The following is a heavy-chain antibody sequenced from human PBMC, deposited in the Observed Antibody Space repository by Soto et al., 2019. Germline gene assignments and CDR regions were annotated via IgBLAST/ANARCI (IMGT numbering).Heavy chain of an antibody. Sequence: GGSLRLSCASSACTIRSCSMNWVRKATGKGPEWVSIISGSGGTTYYADSVKGRFTISRDNSKNTLYLQMNSLRADDTAVYYCAKEDNYYDSSGYYLEYFHHWGQGTLVTVSS. CDR1: ACTIRSCS. CDR2: ISGSGGTT. J-gene: IGHJ1*01. CDR3: AKEDNYYDSSGYYLEYFHH. D-gene: IGHD3-22*01. V-gene: IGHV3-23*01.